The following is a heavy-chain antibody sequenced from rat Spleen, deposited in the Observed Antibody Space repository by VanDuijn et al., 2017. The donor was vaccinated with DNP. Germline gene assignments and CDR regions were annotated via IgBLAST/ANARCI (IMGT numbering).Heavy chain of an antibody. CDR1: GFSLTTYN. CDR2: IWNTGNT. J-gene: IGHJ4*01. V-gene: IGHV2-41*01. CDR3: TRGRGGVMDA. D-gene: IGHD1-1*01. Sequence: QVQLKESGPGLVQPSQTLSLTCTVAGFSLTTYNVHWVRQPPGKGLAWMGVIWNTGNTRYNSALKSRLSIRKDSSESQIFLKMNSLQTEDTAIYFCTRGRGGVMDAWGQGASVTVSS.